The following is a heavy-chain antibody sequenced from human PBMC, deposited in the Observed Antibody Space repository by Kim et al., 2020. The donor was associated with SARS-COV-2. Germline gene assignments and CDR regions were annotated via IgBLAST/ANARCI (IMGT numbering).Heavy chain of an antibody. J-gene: IGHJ5*02. CDR1: GGSFSGYY. CDR3: ARSLYHTPYSSWVRFDP. Sequence: SETLSLTCAVYGGSFSGYYWSWIRQPPGKGLGWIGEIWHSGTTNYNPSLKSRVTISLDTSKNQFTLNLSSVTAADTAVYFCARSLYHTPYSSWVRFDPWGQGTLVTVSS. CDR2: IWHSGTT. V-gene: IGHV4-34*01. D-gene: IGHD6-13*01.